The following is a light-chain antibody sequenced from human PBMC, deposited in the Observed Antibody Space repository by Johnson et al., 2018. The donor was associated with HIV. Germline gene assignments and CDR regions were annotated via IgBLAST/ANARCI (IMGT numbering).Light chain of an antibody. Sequence: QSILTQPPSVSAAPGQKVTISCSGISSNIGNNYVSWYQQLPGTAPKLLIYDNNKRPSGIPDRFSGSKSGASATLVITGLQTGDEADYYFGTLHSLTIFYVFGTGTRVSVL. J-gene: IGLJ1*01. V-gene: IGLV1-51*01. CDR1: SSNIGNNY. CDR3: GTLHSLTIFYV. CDR2: DNN.